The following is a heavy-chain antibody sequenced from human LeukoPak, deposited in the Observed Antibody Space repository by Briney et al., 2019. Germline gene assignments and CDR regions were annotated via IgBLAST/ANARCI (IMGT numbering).Heavy chain of an antibody. CDR2: IYHSGST. Sequence: SETPSLTCTVSGYSISSGYYWGWIRQPPGKGLEWTGSIYHSGSTYYNPSLKSRVTISVDTSKNQFSLKLSSVTAADTAVYYCARGRGVIIIPFDYWGQGTLVTVSS. CDR1: GYSISSGYY. V-gene: IGHV4-38-2*02. D-gene: IGHD3-10*01. J-gene: IGHJ4*02. CDR3: ARGRGVIIIPFDY.